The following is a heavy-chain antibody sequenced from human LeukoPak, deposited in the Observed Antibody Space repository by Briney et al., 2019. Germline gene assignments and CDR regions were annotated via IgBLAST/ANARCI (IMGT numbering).Heavy chain of an antibody. CDR2: ITAGGGSI. Sequence: GGSLRLSCAASGFTFSSYSMNWVRQAPGKRLEWVSSITAGGGSIYYADSVKGRFTISRDNAKNSLYLQMNSLRAEDTAVYYCARDLGYYDSSGYYRGAEYFQHWGRAPWSPSLQ. V-gene: IGHV3-21*04. CDR1: GFTFSSYS. CDR3: ARDLGYYDSSGYYRGAEYFQH. D-gene: IGHD3-22*01. J-gene: IGHJ1*01.